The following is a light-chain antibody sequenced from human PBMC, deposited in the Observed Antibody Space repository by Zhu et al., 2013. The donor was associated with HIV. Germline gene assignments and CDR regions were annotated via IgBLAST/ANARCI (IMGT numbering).Light chain of an antibody. Sequence: EIVLTQSPGTLSLSPGERATLFCWASETITGGYLAWYQRKPGQAPRLIMYDAYTRAIGIPDRFSGSGSGTEFSLTVSRLEPEDFAVYICQQYVSSPVTFGGGTKVEIK. J-gene: IGKJ4*01. CDR1: ETITGGY. CDR3: QQYVSSPVT. CDR2: DAY. V-gene: IGKV3-20*01.